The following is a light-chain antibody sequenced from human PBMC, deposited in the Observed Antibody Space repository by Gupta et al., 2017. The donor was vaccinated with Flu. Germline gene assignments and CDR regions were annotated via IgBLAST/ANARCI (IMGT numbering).Light chain of an antibody. V-gene: IGLV1-44*01. CDR1: TSSIGSNA. CDR3: AAWDDSLNAYV. J-gene: IGLJ1*01. Sequence: QSTLTQPPSTSGTPGQRVTISCSGTTSSIGSNAVNWYQPLAGTAPKLLVYNDNQRPSGIPDRFSGSKSGTSASLAISGLQSEDEASYYCAAWDDSLNAYVFGSGTKVTAL. CDR2: NDN.